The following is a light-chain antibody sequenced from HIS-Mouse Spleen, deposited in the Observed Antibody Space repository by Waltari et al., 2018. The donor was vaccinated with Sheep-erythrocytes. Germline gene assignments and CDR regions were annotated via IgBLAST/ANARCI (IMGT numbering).Light chain of an antibody. CDR2: GAS. CDR1: QSFSSN. CDR3: QQYNNWPLT. J-gene: IGKJ5*01. V-gene: IGKV3D-15*03. Sequence: EIVMTQSPATLSVSPGERATLSCRASQSFSSNLAWYQQKPGQAPRLLIYGASIRATGIPARFSGSGSGTEFTLTISILQSEDFAVYYCQQYNNWPLTFGQGTRLEIK.